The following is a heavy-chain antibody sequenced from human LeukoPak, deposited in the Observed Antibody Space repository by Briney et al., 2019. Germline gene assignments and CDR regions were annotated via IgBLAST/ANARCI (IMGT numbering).Heavy chain of an antibody. CDR3: ARDTYYYDSSGYSSFDY. CDR1: GVSISSYY. V-gene: IGHV4-4*07. Sequence: SETLSLTCTVSGVSISSYYWTWIRQPAGKGLEWIGRIHTSGSTNYNPSLKSRVTMSVDTSKNRFSLKLSSVTAADTAVYYCARDTYYYDSSGYSSFDYWGQGTLVTVSS. D-gene: IGHD3-22*01. CDR2: IHTSGST. J-gene: IGHJ4*02.